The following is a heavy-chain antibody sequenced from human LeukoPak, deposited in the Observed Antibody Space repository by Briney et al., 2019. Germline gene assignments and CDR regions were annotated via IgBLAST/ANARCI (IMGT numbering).Heavy chain of an antibody. CDR2: FDPEDGET. V-gene: IGHV1-24*01. D-gene: IGHD2-2*01. Sequence: ASVKVSCKVSGYTLTELSMHWVRQAPGKGLEWMGGFDPEDGETIYAQKFQGRVTMTEDTSTDTAHMELNSLRSEDTAVYYCATGGIYCSSTSCPSGTWGQGTLVTVSS. J-gene: IGHJ5*02. CDR3: ATGGIYCSSTSCPSGT. CDR1: GYTLTELS.